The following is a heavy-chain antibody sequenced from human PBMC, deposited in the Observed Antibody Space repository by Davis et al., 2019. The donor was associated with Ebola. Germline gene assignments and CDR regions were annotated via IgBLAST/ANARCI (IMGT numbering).Heavy chain of an antibody. V-gene: IGHV6-1*01. CDR2: TYYRSQWSS. CDR3: ARDLLWAFDS. J-gene: IGHJ4*02. D-gene: IGHD2/OR15-2a*01. CDR1: GDSVSNDGVA. Sequence: HSQTLSLTCAISGDSVSNDGVAWNWIRQSPSRGLEWLGRTYYRSQWSSDYAISVQSRVTINPDTSKNHFSLQLNSVTPDDTAVYYCARDLLWAFDSWGQGTLVTVSS.